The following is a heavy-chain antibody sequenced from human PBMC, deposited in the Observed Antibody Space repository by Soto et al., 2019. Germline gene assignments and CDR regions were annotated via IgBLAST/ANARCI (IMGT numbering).Heavy chain of an antibody. Sequence: PGGSLRLSCAPSGFTFSSYNMNWVRQSPGKGLEWVSSISSTRGYTYYADSVKGRFTISRDNTRNSVLLQMNSLRAEDTGVYYCARAPNWGWGGAYDAFDVWGQGTMVTVSS. CDR2: ISSTRGYT. V-gene: IGHV3-21*03. CDR3: ARAPNWGWGGAYDAFDV. D-gene: IGHD7-27*01. CDR1: GFTFSSYN. J-gene: IGHJ3*01.